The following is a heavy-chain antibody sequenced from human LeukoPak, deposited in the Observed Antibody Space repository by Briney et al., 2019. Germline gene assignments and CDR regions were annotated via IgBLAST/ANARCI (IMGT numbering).Heavy chain of an antibody. D-gene: IGHD1-14*01. V-gene: IGHV3-48*01. CDR3: AKGSRKPPQYYFDY. J-gene: IGHJ4*02. CDR1: GFTFSSYS. Sequence: GGSLRLSCAASGFTFSSYSMNWVRQAPGKGLEWVSYISSSSSIIYYADSVKGRFTISRDNAKNSLFLQMNSLRAEDTAVYYCAKGSRKPPQYYFDYWGQGTLVTVSS. CDR2: ISSSSSII.